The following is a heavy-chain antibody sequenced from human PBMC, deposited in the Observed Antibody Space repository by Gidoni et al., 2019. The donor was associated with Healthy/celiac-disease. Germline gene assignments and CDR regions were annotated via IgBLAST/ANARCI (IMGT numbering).Heavy chain of an antibody. D-gene: IGHD6-13*01. CDR2: ST. CDR3: ASSSSWVNRGFDY. Sequence: STYYNPSLKSRVTISVDTSKNQFSLKLSSVTAADTAVYYCASSSSWVNRGFDYWGQGTLVTVSS. J-gene: IGHJ4*02. V-gene: IGHV4-39*01.